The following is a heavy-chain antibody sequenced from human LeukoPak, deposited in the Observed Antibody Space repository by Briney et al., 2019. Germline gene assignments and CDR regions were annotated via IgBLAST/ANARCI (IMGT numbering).Heavy chain of an antibody. D-gene: IGHD6-13*01. CDR1: GFTFSSYA. Sequence: GGSLRLSCAASGFTFSSYAMSWVRQAPGKGLEWVSAISGSGGSTYYADSVKGRFTISRDNSKNTLYLQMNSLRAEDTAVYYCAKDNGYSSSWYSFGNYFDYWGQGTLVTVSS. CDR2: ISGSGGST. J-gene: IGHJ4*02. CDR3: AKDNGYSSSWYSFGNYFDY. V-gene: IGHV3-23*01.